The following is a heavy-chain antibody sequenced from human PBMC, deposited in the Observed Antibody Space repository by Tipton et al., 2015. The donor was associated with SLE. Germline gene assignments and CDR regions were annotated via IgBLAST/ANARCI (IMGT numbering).Heavy chain of an antibody. D-gene: IGHD6-13*01. CDR2: IYPVDSDT. J-gene: IGHJ6*02. CDR1: GYSFTSYW. CDR3: ARRSSSSWCGMDV. Sequence: VQLVQSGAEVKKPGESLKISCKGSGYSFTSYWIGWVRQMPGKGLEWMGIIYPVDSDTRYSPSFQGQVTISADKSTSTAYLQWSSLKASDTAMYYCARRSSSSWCGMDVWGQGTTGAVSS. V-gene: IGHV5-51*03.